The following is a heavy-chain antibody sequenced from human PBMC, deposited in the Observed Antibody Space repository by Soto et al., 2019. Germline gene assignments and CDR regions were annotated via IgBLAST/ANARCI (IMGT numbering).Heavy chain of an antibody. CDR1: GYTFTSYG. Sequence: QVQLVQSGAEVKKPGASVKVSCKASGYTFTSYGISWVRQAPGQGLERMGWLSAYNGNTNYAQKLQGRVTMTTDTSKSTAYIALRSLRSDDTAVYYCPGRYSSGWFLFNAFDIWGQATMVTVSS. J-gene: IGHJ3*02. CDR2: LSAYNGNT. V-gene: IGHV1-18*01. CDR3: PGRYSSGWFLFNAFDI. D-gene: IGHD6-19*01.